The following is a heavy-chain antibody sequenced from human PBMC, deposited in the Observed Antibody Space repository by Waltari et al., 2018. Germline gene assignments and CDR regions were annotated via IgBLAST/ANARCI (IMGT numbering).Heavy chain of an antibody. D-gene: IGHD3-16*01. J-gene: IGHJ4*02. CDR2: MNQDGSAK. V-gene: IGHV3-7*03. CDR3: ARVAWGLGQDN. CDR1: GFRFSDFR. Sequence: EVQLVESGGGLVQPGGALSISCAASGFRFSDFRMSWVRQAPEKGLEWVATMNQDGSAKLYVDSVRGRFTVSRDNAKNSLFLQMNSLRAEDTAVYYCARVAWGLGQDNWGQGTLVTVSS.